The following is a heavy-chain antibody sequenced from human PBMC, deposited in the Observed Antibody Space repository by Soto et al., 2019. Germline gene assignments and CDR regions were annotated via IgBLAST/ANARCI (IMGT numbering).Heavy chain of an antibody. D-gene: IGHD3-22*01. CDR2: IYYSGST. CDR1: GDSISSGDYY. Sequence: KPSETLSLTCTVSGDSISSGDYYWSWIRQPPGKGLECIGYIYYSGSTYYNPSLKSPIILSVDTSKNQFSLRLSSVTAADTAVYYCARGIVGGFYYVDVFDIWGQGTMVTVSS. CDR3: ARGIVGGFYYVDVFDI. J-gene: IGHJ3*02. V-gene: IGHV4-30-4*01.